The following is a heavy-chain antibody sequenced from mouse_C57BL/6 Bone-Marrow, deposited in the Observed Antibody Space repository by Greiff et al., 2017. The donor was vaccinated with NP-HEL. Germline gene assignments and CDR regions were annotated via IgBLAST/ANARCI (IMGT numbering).Heavy chain of an antibody. D-gene: IGHD2-4*01. Sequence: VQLQQSGAELMKPGASVKLSCKATGYTFTGYWIEWVKQRPGHGLERIGEILPGRGSTNYNEKFKGKATFTADTSSNTAYMQLSSLRTEDSAIYYCARRGYDYDGPRPGFAYWGQGTLVTVSA. CDR1: GYTFTGYW. V-gene: IGHV1-9*01. J-gene: IGHJ3*01. CDR2: ILPGRGST. CDR3: ARRGYDYDGPRPGFAY.